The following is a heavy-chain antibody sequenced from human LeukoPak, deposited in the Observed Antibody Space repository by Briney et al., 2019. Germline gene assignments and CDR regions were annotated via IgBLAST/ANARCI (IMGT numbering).Heavy chain of an antibody. Sequence: GESLKISCKGSGYSFNTYWIGWVRQMPGKGLEWMGIIYPGDSDTRYSPSFQGQVTISADKSISTAYLQWSSLKASDTAMYYCARLPYSSSWYYFDYRGQGTLVTVSS. D-gene: IGHD6-13*01. CDR3: ARLPYSSSWYYFDY. J-gene: IGHJ4*02. CDR2: IYPGDSDT. CDR1: GYSFNTYW. V-gene: IGHV5-51*01.